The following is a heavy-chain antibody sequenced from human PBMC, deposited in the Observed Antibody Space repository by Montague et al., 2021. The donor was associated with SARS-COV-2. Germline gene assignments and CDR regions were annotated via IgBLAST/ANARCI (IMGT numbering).Heavy chain of an antibody. CDR1: GASIGSSD. CDR3: ARETMTADAFDI. J-gene: IGHJ3*02. Sequence: SETLSLTCTVSGASIGSSDWGWIRQSPGKGLEWIGYFYSVGSTDYNPSLKSRATISRDTSKNQFSLKVSSVTAADTAVYYCARETMTADAFDIWGQGTMVTVSS. V-gene: IGHV4-59*01. CDR2: FYSVGST. D-gene: IGHD1-14*01.